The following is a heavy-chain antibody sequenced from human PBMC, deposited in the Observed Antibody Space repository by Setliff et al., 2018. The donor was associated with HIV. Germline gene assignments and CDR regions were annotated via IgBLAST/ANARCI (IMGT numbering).Heavy chain of an antibody. V-gene: IGHV3-7*01. D-gene: IGHD3-16*02. CDR3: ARDQLYTKATFDV. CDR1: EFTYNKYW. J-gene: IGHJ3*01. CDR2: IKEDGSEK. Sequence: PGGSLRLSCAASEFTYNKYWMRWVRQAPGKGLGWVANIKEDGSEKYYVDSVKGRFTISRDNAKNSLYLQMNSLRAENTAVYYCARDQLYTKATFDVWGQGTRVTVSS.